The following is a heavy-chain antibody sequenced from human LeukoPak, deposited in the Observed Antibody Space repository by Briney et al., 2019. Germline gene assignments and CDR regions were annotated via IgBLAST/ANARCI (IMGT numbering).Heavy chain of an antibody. CDR2: ITAGGSHT. V-gene: IGHV3-23*01. CDR1: GLTFSEYA. J-gene: IGHJ5*02. CDR3: ANLNVP. D-gene: IGHD1-1*01. Sequence: GGSLRLSCTASGLTFSEYAMTWVRQAPGKGLEWVSTITAGGSHTYYPDSVKGRFTISRDNSKNTLYLQMNSLRVEDTAVYYCANLNVPWGQGTLVTVSS.